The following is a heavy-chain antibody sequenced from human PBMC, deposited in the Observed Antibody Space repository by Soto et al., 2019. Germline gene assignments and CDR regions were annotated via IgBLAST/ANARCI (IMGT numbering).Heavy chain of an antibody. CDR1: GFTFSSYA. CDR2: ISYDGSNK. D-gene: IGHD1-26*01. V-gene: IGHV3-30-3*01. J-gene: IGHJ4*02. CDR3: ARRVGAITYYFDY. Sequence: QVQLVESGGVVVQPGRSLRLSCAASGFTFSSYAMHWVRQAPGKGLEWVAVISYDGSNKYYADSVKGRFTISRDNSKNTLYMQMNSLRAEDTAVYYCARRVGAITYYFDYWGQGTLVTVSS.